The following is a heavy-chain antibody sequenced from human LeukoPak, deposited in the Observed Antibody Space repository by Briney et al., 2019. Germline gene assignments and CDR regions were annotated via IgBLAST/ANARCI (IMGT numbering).Heavy chain of an antibody. J-gene: IGHJ4*02. CDR2: IYHSGST. Sequence: SGTLSLTCAVSGGSISSANWWTWVRQPPGQGLEWIGEIYHSGSTIYNPSLKSRVTISLDKSRNQFSLNLRSVTAADTAVYYRATQGWLQSEYYFDHWGQGTLVTVSS. D-gene: IGHD5-24*01. CDR1: GGSISSANW. V-gene: IGHV4-4*02. CDR3: ATQGWLQSEYYFDH.